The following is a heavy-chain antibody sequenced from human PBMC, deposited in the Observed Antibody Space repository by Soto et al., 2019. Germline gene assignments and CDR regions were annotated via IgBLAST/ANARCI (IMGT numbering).Heavy chain of an antibody. D-gene: IGHD6-6*01. CDR2: ISYDGSNK. CDR1: GFTFSSYA. J-gene: IGHJ6*02. Sequence: QVQLVESGGGVVQPGRSLRLSCAASGFTFSSYAMHWVRQAPGKGLEWVAVISYDGSNKYYADSVKGRFTISRDNSKNXLXXQMNSLRAEDTAVYYCARVYMTARDRGDYYSGMDVWGQGTTVTVSS. V-gene: IGHV3-30-3*01. CDR3: ARVYMTARDRGDYYSGMDV.